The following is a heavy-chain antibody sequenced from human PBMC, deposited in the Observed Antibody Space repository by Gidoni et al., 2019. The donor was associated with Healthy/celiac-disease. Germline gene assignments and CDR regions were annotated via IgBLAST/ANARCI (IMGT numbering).Heavy chain of an antibody. CDR3: ARGGICGVFDY. J-gene: IGHJ4*02. CDR2: IKQDGSEK. Sequence: EVQLVESGGGLVQPGRSLRLSCAASGFTFSSYWMSWVRQDPGKGLEWVANIKQDGSEKYYVDSVKGRFTISRDNANNSLYLQMNSLGAEDTAVYYCARGGICGVFDYWGQGTLVTVSS. V-gene: IGHV3-7*04. CDR1: GFTFSSYW. D-gene: IGHD3-3*01.